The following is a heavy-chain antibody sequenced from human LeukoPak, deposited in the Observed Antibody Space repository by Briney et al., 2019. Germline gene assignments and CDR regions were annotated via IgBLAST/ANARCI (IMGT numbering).Heavy chain of an antibody. V-gene: IGHV1-2*02. D-gene: IGHD3-16*01. CDR3: AREMAGGTFDY. J-gene: IGHJ4*02. CDR1: GYTFSDYY. Sequence: GASVKVPCKTSGYTFSDYYIHWVRQAPGQGLEWVGCINSHSGVTHYAQKFEGRVTMTRDTAMTTAYMELSSLRSDDTAVLYCAREMAGGTFDYWGQGTLFTVSS. CDR2: INSHSGVT.